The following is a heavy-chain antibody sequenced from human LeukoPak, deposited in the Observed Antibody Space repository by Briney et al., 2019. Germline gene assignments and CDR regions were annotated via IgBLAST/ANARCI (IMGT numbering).Heavy chain of an antibody. D-gene: IGHD6-6*01. J-gene: IGHJ3*02. V-gene: IGHV4-59*01. CDR3: ARGSKAARNDAFDI. CDR1: GGSISSYY. Sequence: SGTLSLTCTVSGGSISSYYWSWIRQPPGKGLEWIGYIYYSGSTNYNPSLKSRVTISVDTSENQFSLKLSSVTAADTAVYYCARGSKAARNDAFDIWGQGTMVTVSS. CDR2: IYYSGST.